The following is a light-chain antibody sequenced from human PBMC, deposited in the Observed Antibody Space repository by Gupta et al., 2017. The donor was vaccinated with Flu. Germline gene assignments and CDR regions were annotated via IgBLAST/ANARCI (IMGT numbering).Light chain of an antibody. V-gene: IGKV3-20*01. CDR3: QHEGSSPWT. Sequence: EIVLTQSPGTLSLSPGERATLSCRASQSVRSSYLAWYQQKPGQAPRLLIYGVSSRAIGIPDRFSGSGSGTEFTLTISRLEPEDFAVYYCQHEGSSPWTFGQGTKVEIK. J-gene: IGKJ1*01. CDR2: GVS. CDR1: QSVRSSY.